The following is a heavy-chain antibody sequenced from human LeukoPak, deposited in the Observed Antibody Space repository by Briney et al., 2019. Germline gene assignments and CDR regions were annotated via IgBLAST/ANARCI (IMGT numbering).Heavy chain of an antibody. CDR1: GGSFSGYY. CDR3: ARGSKYGSAQLVRSYYFDY. V-gene: IGHV4-34*01. J-gene: IGHJ4*02. Sequence: PSETLSLTCAVYGGSFSGYYWSWIRQPPGKGLEWIGEINHSGSTNYNPSLKSRVTISVDTSKNQFSLKLSSVTAADTAVYYCARGSKYGSAQLVRSYYFDYWGQGTLVTVSS. D-gene: IGHD6-6*01. CDR2: INHSGST.